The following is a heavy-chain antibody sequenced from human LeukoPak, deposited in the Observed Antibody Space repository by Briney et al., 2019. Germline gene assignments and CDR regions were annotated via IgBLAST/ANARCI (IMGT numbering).Heavy chain of an antibody. Sequence: GGSLRLSCAASGFPFTPYTKNWIRQARGRGLEWVASMSTSGTYTYYTDSVKGRFTVSRNNAKNSLYLKMNSLRAEDTAVYYCAREGSSEEFDYWGQGTLVTVSS. CDR3: AREGSSEEFDY. CDR2: MSTSGTYT. J-gene: IGHJ4*02. V-gene: IGHV3-21*01. D-gene: IGHD6-19*01. CDR1: GFPFTPYT.